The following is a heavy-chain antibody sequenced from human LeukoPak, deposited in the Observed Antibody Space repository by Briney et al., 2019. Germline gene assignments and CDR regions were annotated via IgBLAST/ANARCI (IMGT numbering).Heavy chain of an antibody. CDR3: ARESYNSGIDY. J-gene: IGHJ4*02. V-gene: IGHV3-53*01. CDR2: IYSGGST. CDR1: GFAVSSNY. Sequence: GGSLRLSCAASGFAVSSNYMSWVRQAPGKGLEWVSVIYSGGSTYYADSVKGRLTISRDNSKNTLYLQMNSLRAEDTAVYYCARESYNSGIDYWGQGTLVTVSS. D-gene: IGHD6-19*01.